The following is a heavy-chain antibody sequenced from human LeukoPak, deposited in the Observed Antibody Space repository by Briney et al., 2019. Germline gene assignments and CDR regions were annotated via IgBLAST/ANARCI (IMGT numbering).Heavy chain of an antibody. CDR1: GGSISSYY. D-gene: IGHD6-13*01. Sequence: SETLSLTCIVSGGSISSYYWSWIRQPPGKGLEWIGYIYYSGSTNYNASLKSRVTISVDTSKNQFSLKLSSVTAADTAVYYCARRIAAADAFDIWGQGTMVTVSS. V-gene: IGHV4-59*08. CDR2: IYYSGST. J-gene: IGHJ3*02. CDR3: ARRIAAADAFDI.